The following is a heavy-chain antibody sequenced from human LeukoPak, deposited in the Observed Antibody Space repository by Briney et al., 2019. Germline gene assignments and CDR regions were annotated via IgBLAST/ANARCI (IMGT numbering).Heavy chain of an antibody. V-gene: IGHV4-34*01. Sequence: AGGSLGLSCAASGFTFRSYGMNWVRQAPGKGLEWIGEINHSGSTNYNPSLKSRVTISVDTSKNQFSLKLSSVTAADTAVYYCARRDHYGSGELIPYYFDYWGQGTLVTVSS. CDR1: GFTFRSYG. J-gene: IGHJ4*02. CDR3: ARRDHYGSGELIPYYFDY. D-gene: IGHD3-10*01. CDR2: INHSGST.